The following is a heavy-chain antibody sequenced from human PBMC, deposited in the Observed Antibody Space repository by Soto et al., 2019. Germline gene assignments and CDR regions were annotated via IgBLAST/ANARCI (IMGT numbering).Heavy chain of an antibody. J-gene: IGHJ3*02. D-gene: IGHD3-22*01. V-gene: IGHV5-51*01. Sequence: GESLKISCKGSGYSFTSYWIGWVRQMPGNGLEWMGIIYPGDSDTRYSPSFQGQVTISADKSISTAYLQWSSLKASDTAMHYCARLHFYDSSGYNDAFDIWGQGTMVTVSS. CDR2: IYPGDSDT. CDR3: ARLHFYDSSGYNDAFDI. CDR1: GYSFTSYW.